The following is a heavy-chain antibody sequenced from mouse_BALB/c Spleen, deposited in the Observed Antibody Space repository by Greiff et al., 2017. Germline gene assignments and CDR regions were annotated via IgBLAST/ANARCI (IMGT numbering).Heavy chain of an antibody. CDR3: ARDLRGYGNAWFAY. J-gene: IGHJ3*01. Sequence: EVKLMESGGGLVQPGGSLKLSCAASGFTFSSYTMSWVRQTPEKRLEWVAYISNGGGSTYYPDTVKGRFTISRDNAKNTLYLQMSSLKSEDTAMYYCARDLRGYGNAWFAYWGQGTLVTVSA. CDR1: GFTFSSYT. CDR2: ISNGGGST. D-gene: IGHD2-10*02. V-gene: IGHV5-12-2*01.